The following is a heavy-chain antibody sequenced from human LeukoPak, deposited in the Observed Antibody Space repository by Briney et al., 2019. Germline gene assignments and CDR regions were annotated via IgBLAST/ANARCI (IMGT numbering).Heavy chain of an antibody. Sequence: AAVKVSCKASGYTFTSYGISWVRQAPGQGLEWMGWISAYNGDTNYAQKLQGRVTMTTDTSTTTAYMELRSLRSDDTAVYYCARVGTGDHIYYWGQGTQVTVSS. CDR2: ISAYNGDT. V-gene: IGHV1-18*01. CDR3: ARVGTGDHIYY. J-gene: IGHJ4*02. CDR1: GYTFTSYG. D-gene: IGHD3-16*01.